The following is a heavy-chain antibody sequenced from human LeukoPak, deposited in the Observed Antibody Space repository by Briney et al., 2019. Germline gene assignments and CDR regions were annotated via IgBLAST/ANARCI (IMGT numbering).Heavy chain of an antibody. CDR1: RYTFTGYY. Sequence: ASVKVSCKASRYTFTGYYMNWVRQAPGQGLEWMGWINPNSGGTNYAQKFQGRVTMTRDTSISTAYMELSRLRSDDTAVYYCARAGTMIVVVTHGFDPWGQGTLVTVSS. V-gene: IGHV1-2*02. J-gene: IGHJ5*02. D-gene: IGHD3-22*01. CDR3: ARAGTMIVVVTHGFDP. CDR2: INPNSGGT.